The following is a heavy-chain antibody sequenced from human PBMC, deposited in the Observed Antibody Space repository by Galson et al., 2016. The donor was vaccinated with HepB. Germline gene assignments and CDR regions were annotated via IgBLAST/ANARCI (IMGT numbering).Heavy chain of an antibody. D-gene: IGHD3-10*01. CDR2: VKRDGSER. CDR1: GFTFSSYW. V-gene: IGHV3-7*03. CDR3: ARGAIRGRPFDY. J-gene: IGHJ4*02. Sequence: SLRLSCAASGFTFSSYWMSWVRQAPGKGLEWVANVKRDGSERYYVDSVKGRFTISRDNAKNSLFLQMNSLRVEDTAVYYCARGAIRGRPFDYWGQGTLVTVSS.